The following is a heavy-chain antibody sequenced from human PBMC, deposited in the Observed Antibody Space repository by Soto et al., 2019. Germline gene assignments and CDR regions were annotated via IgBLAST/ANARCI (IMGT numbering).Heavy chain of an antibody. CDR2: LYDVDGS. CDR3: ATWHEREHAYDV. J-gene: IGHJ3*01. D-gene: IGHD1-1*01. V-gene: IGHV3-53*01. Sequence: PGGSLRLSCAASGLTVSGKKYVAWVRQAPGKGLEWVSALYDVDGSFYADSVKGRFTTSSDSSKTPVYLQMKGLRPDDTAVYYCATWHEREHAYDVWGQGTTVTVSS. CDR1: GLTVSGKKY.